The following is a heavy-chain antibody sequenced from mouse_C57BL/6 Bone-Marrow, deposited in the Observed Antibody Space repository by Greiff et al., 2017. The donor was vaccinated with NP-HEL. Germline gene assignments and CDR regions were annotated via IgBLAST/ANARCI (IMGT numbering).Heavy chain of an antibody. J-gene: IGHJ2*01. Sequence: EVQLQQSGPELVKPGASVKISCKASGYTFTDYYMNWVKQSHGKSLEWIGDINPNNGGTSYNQKFKGKATLTVDKSSSTAYMELRSLTSEDSAVYYCARLLYYGSTLYYFDYWGQGTTLTVSS. CDR1: GYTFTDYY. CDR2: INPNNGGT. CDR3: ARLLYYGSTLYYFDY. V-gene: IGHV1-26*01. D-gene: IGHD1-1*01.